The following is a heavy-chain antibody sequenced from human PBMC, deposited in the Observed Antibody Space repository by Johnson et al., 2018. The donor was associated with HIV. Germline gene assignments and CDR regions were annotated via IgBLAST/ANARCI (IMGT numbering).Heavy chain of an antibody. J-gene: IGHJ3*02. Sequence: QVQLVESGGGVVQPGRSLRLSCAASGFTFSSYGMHWVRQAPGKGLECVAVISYDEKNKYYADSVKGRFTISRDNSQNTLYLQMNSLRAEDTAVYYCAKPSTESAFDIWGHGTTVTVSS. CDR2: ISYDEKNK. V-gene: IGHV3-30*18. D-gene: IGHD1-1*01. CDR3: AKPSTESAFDI. CDR1: GFTFSSYG.